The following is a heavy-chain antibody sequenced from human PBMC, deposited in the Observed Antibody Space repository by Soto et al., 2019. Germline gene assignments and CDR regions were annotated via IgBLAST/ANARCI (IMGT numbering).Heavy chain of an antibody. Sequence: SETLSLTCAVYGGSFSGYYWSWIRQPPGKGLEWIGEINHSGSTNYNPSLKSRVTISVDTSKNQFSLKLSSVTAADTAVYYCARVHYYDSSGKNLYYFDYWGQGTLVTVSS. V-gene: IGHV4-34*01. J-gene: IGHJ4*02. D-gene: IGHD3-22*01. CDR3: ARVHYYDSSGKNLYYFDY. CDR1: GGSFSGYY. CDR2: INHSGST.